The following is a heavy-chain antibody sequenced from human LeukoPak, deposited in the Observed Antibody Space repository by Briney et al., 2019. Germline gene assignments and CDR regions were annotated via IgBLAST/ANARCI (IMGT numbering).Heavy chain of an antibody. CDR1: GFTFSSYE. CDR3: ARDRPGDV. Sequence: GGSLRLSCAASGFTFSSYEMHWVRQAPGKGLEYVSAISSNGDSTYYADFVKGKFIISRDNSKNTLYLQMGSLRPEDMAVYYCARDRPGDVWGEGTTVTVSS. V-gene: IGHV3-64*02. CDR2: ISSNGDST. J-gene: IGHJ6*04.